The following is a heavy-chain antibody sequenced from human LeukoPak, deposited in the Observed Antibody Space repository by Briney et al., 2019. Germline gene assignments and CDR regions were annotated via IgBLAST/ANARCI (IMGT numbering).Heavy chain of an antibody. CDR1: GFTFSSYA. J-gene: IGHJ4*02. Sequence: PGRSLRLSCAASGFTFSSYAMHWVRQAPGKGQEWVAVISYDGSNKYYADSVKGRFTISRDNSKNTLYLQMNSLRAEDTAVYYCARDLSGNFQGYWGQGTLVTVSS. CDR3: ARDLSGNFQGY. V-gene: IGHV3-30-3*01. CDR2: ISYDGSNK. D-gene: IGHD4-23*01.